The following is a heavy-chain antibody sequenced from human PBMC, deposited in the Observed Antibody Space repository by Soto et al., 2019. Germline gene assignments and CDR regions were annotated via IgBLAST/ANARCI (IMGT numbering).Heavy chain of an antibody. J-gene: IGHJ5*02. CDR2: IYYRGST. CDR1: GGSISSSTYY. D-gene: IGHD6-13*01. Sequence: PSETLSLTCTVSGGSISSSTYYWGWIRQPPGKGLEWIGSIYYRGSTYDNPSLKSRVTMSLDTSKNQFSLKLSSVTAADTAMYFCASSYSSNWYLHIWFHPWGLGTLVTVSS. CDR3: ASSYSSNWYLHIWFHP. V-gene: IGHV4-39*01.